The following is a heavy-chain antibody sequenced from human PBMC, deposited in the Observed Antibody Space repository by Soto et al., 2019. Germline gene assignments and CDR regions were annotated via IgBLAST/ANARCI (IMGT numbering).Heavy chain of an antibody. CDR1: GYTFTSYG. CDR2: ISAYNGNT. V-gene: IGHV1-18*01. J-gene: IGHJ3*02. Sequence: QVQLVQSGAEVKKPGASVKVSCKASGYTFTSYGISWVRQAPGQGLEWMGWISAYNGNTNYAQKLQGRVTMTTDTSTSTAYMELRSLRSDDTAVYYCASSHYDILTGYLDAFDIWGQGTMVTVSS. CDR3: ASSHYDILTGYLDAFDI. D-gene: IGHD3-9*01.